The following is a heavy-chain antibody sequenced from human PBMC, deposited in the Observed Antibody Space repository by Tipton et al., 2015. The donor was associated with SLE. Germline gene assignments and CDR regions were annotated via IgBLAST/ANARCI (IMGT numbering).Heavy chain of an antibody. D-gene: IGHD5-24*01. Sequence: TLSLTCVVSGDSITSSSYYWGWIRQPPGMGLEWIGTISYSGSTHCNTSLKSRVTISVDTSKNRLSLKLSSVTAADTAMYYCARKEIGTMRDYWGQGTLVTVSS. V-gene: IGHV4-39*07. J-gene: IGHJ4*02. CDR2: ISYSGST. CDR1: GDSITSSSYY. CDR3: ARKEIGTMRDY.